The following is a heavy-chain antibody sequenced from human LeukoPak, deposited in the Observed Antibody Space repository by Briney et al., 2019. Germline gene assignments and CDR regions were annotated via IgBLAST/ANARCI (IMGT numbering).Heavy chain of an antibody. D-gene: IGHD3-16*01. CDR1: GFTFSTYW. CDR3: ARKLWGNHAFDI. J-gene: IGHJ3*02. Sequence: PGGSLRLSCAASGFTFSTYWMTWVRQAPGKGLEWVANMKGDGSEIHYVDSVKGRFTISRDNAKNSLYLQMNSLRAEDTAVYYCARKLWGNHAFDIWGQGTMVTVSS. CDR2: MKGDGSEI. V-gene: IGHV3-7*01.